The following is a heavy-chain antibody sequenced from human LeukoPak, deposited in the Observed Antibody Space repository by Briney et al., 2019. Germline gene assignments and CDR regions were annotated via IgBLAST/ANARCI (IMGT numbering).Heavy chain of an antibody. V-gene: IGHV3-53*01. D-gene: IGHD5-18*01. J-gene: IGHJ4*02. Sequence: GGSLRLSCAASGFTFSNAWMSWVRQAPGKGLEWVSVIYSGGSTYYADSVKGRFTISRDNSKNTLYLQMNSLRAEDTAVYYCARGRALGYSYGFNDFDYWGQGTLVTVSS. CDR1: GFTFSNAW. CDR3: ARGRALGYSYGFNDFDY. CDR2: IYSGGST.